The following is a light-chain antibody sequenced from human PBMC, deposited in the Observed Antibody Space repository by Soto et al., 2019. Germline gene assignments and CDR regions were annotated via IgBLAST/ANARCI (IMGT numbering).Light chain of an antibody. Sequence: QPVLTQLPSASGTPGQRVTISCSGGRSNIGGYNYVYWFQQYPGTAPKVLVFGTNLRPSGVPDRFSASKSGTSGSLTISGLRFEDEADYYCAAWDDSLRVVLFGGGTKLTVL. CDR2: GTN. J-gene: IGLJ2*01. CDR3: AAWDDSLRVVL. V-gene: IGLV1-47*02. CDR1: RSNIGGYNY.